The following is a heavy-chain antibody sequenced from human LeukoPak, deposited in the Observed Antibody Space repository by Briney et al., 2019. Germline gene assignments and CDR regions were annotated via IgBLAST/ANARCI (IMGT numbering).Heavy chain of an antibody. V-gene: IGHV3-30*18. CDR2: ISYDGSNK. CDR3: AKAGIAVAGTWGIFDY. D-gene: IGHD6-19*01. J-gene: IGHJ4*02. CDR1: GFTFSSYG. Sequence: PGRSLRFSCAASGFTFSSYGMHWVRQAPGKGLEWVAVISYDGSNKYYADSVKGRFTISRDNSKNTLYLQMNSLRAEDTAVYYCAKAGIAVAGTWGIFDYWGQGTLVTVSS.